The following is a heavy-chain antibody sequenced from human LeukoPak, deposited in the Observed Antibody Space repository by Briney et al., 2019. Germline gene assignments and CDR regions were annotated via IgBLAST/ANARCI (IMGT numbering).Heavy chain of an antibody. V-gene: IGHV3-15*01. CDR2: IKSTSQGGTI. CDR3: TSPRNTYTNTLDY. Sequence: GGSLRLSCAASGFSFNNAYMSWVRQAPGKGLEWVGRIKSTSQGGTIDYAAPVKGRFTISRDGSKNTLYLQMNSLKTEDTAVYFCTSPRNTYTNTLDYWGQGILVTVSS. J-gene: IGHJ4*02. D-gene: IGHD2-8*01. CDR1: GFSFNNAY.